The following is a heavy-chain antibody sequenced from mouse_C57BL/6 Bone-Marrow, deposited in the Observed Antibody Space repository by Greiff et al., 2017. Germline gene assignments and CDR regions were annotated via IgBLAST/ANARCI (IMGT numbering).Heavy chain of an antibody. D-gene: IGHD4-1*01. V-gene: IGHV1-26*01. J-gene: IGHJ3*01. CDR3: ARNWDLAY. Sequence: VQLQQSGPELVKPGASVKISCKASGYTFTDYYMNWVKQSPGKSLEWIGDINPNNGGTSYTQKFKGKATLTIDKSSSTAYMELRSLTSEDSAVYYCARNWDLAYWGQGTLVTVSA. CDR1: GYTFTDYY. CDR2: INPNNGGT.